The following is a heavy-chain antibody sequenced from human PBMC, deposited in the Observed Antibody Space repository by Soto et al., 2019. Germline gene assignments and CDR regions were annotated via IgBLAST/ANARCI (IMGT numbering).Heavy chain of an antibody. CDR2: IYHSGST. CDR1: GGSISSGGYS. J-gene: IGHJ6*02. V-gene: IGHV4-30-2*01. CDR3: ARRRGFPYYYGMDV. Sequence: HLQLQESGSGLVKPSQTLSLTCAVSGGSISSGGYSWSWIRQPPGKGLEWIGYIYHSGSTYYNPSLKSRVTISVDRSKNQFSLKLSSVTAADTAVYYCARRRGFPYYYGMDVWGQGTTVTVSS. D-gene: IGHD5-12*01.